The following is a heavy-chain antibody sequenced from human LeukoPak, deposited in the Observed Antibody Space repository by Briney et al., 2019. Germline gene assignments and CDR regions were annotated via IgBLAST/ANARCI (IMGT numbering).Heavy chain of an antibody. CDR1: GGSFSGYY. CDR2: INHSGST. D-gene: IGHD3-10*01. J-gene: IGHJ4*02. CDR3: ARGYMVIDY. V-gene: IGHV4-34*01. Sequence: SETLSLTCAVYGGSFSGYYWSWIRQPPGKGLEWIGEINHSGSTNYNPSLKSRVTISVDTSKNQFSLKLSSVTAADTAVYYCARGYMVIDYWGQGTLVTVSS.